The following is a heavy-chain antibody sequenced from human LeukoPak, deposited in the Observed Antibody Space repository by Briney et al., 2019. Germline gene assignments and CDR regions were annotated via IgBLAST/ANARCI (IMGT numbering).Heavy chain of an antibody. J-gene: IGHJ4*02. Sequence: SETLSLTCTVSGGSISSYYWSWIRQPPGKGLEWIGYIYYSGSTNYNPSLKSRVTISVDTSKNQFSLKLSSVTAADTAVYYCASLGDYFSHGIGYWGQGTLVTVSS. CDR3: ASLGDYFSHGIGY. V-gene: IGHV4-59*01. D-gene: IGHD2/OR15-2a*01. CDR1: GGSISSYY. CDR2: IYYSGST.